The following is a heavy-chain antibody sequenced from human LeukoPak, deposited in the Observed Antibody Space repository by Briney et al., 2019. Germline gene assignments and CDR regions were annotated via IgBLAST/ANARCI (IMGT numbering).Heavy chain of an antibody. Sequence: SETLSLTCTVSGGSISSYYWSWLRQPAGKGLEWIGRIYTSGSTNYNPSLKSRVTMSVDTSKNQFSLKLSSVTAADTAVYYCARVGYSSSWYEDQAFDIWGQGTMVTVSS. CDR1: GGSISSYY. J-gene: IGHJ3*02. V-gene: IGHV4-4*07. CDR3: ARVGYSSSWYEDQAFDI. D-gene: IGHD6-13*01. CDR2: IYTSGST.